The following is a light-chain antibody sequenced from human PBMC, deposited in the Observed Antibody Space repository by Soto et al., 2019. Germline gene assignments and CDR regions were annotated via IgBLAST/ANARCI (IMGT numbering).Light chain of an antibody. CDR3: QRYSDAPLT. Sequence: EIVLTQSPGTLSLSPGEGATLSCRASQTISRSLLAWYQQKPGQAPRLLISGASSRATGIPDRFSGSGSGTDFTLTISRLEPEDFAVYYCQRYSDAPLTFGGGTKVEI. J-gene: IGKJ4*01. CDR2: GAS. V-gene: IGKV3-20*01. CDR1: QTISRSL.